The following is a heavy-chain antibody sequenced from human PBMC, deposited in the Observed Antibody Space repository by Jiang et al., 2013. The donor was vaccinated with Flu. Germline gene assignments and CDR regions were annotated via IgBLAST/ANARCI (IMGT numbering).Heavy chain of an antibody. D-gene: IGHD3-16*01. J-gene: IGHJ4*02. V-gene: IGHV1-3*01. CDR1: YTFISYA. CDR2: INVGNGNT. Sequence: YTFISYAIHWVRQAPGQRLEWMGWINVGNGNTKYSQEFLGRVTITRDTSAITAYMELSSLRSEDTAVYYCARRVGRTFDYWGQGTLVTVSS. CDR3: ARRVGRTFDY.